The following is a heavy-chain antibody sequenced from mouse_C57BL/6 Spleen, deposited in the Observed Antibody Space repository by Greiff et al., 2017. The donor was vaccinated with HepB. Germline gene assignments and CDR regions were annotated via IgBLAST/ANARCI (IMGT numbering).Heavy chain of an antibody. D-gene: IGHD1-1*01. CDR2: IYPGDGDT. CDR3: ASSLHYYGSSYGYFDV. J-gene: IGHJ1*03. V-gene: IGHV1-82*01. CDR1: GYAFSSSW. Sequence: QVQLQQSGPELVKPGASVKISCKASGYAFSSSWMNWVKQRPGKGLEWIGRIYPGDGDTNYNGKFKGKATLTADKSSSTAYMQLSSLTSEDSAVYFCASSLHYYGSSYGYFDVWGTGTTVTVSS.